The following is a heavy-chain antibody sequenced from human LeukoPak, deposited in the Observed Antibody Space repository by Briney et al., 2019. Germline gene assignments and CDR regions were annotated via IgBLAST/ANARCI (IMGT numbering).Heavy chain of an antibody. CDR3: ASRPANGSSVY. CDR2: IHSSSSYI. Sequence: GGSLRLSCAASGFTFSSYSMNWVRQAPGMGLEWVSSIHSSSSYIYYADSVKGRFTISRDNAKNSLYLQMNSLRAEDTAVYYCASRPANGSSVYWGQGTLVTVSS. CDR1: GFTFSSYS. V-gene: IGHV3-21*01. D-gene: IGHD3-22*01. J-gene: IGHJ4*02.